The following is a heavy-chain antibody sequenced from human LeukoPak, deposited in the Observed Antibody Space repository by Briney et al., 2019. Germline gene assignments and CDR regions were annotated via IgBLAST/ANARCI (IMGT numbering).Heavy chain of an antibody. CDR2: ISSSGANP. CDR3: AKDVRVGGGGMDV. V-gene: IGHV3-23*01. Sequence: GGSLRLSCAASGFTFDDYAMHWVRQAPGKGLEWVSLISSSGANPHYADSVKGRFTISRDNSKNTVSLQMNSLRGEDTAVYYCAKDVRVGGGGMDVWGQGTPVTVSS. CDR1: GFTFDDYA. J-gene: IGHJ6*02. D-gene: IGHD1-26*01.